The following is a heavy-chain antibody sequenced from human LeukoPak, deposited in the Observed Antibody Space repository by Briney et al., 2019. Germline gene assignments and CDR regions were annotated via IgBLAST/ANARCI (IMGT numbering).Heavy chain of an antibody. CDR3: ARDCSGGSCYGAFDI. CDR2: IYDSGSI. V-gene: IGHV4-30-4*01. CDR1: GASIRSGDYY. D-gene: IGHD2-15*01. J-gene: IGHJ3*02. Sequence: SETLSLTCTVSGASIRSGDYYWSWIRQPPGKGLEWIGYIYDSGSIYYNPSLKSLITISVDTSENRFSLKLSSVTATDTAVYYCARDCSGGSCYGAFDIWGQGTMVTVSS.